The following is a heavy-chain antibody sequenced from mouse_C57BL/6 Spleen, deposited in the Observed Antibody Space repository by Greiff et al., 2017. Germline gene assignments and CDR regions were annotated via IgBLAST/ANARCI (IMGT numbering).Heavy chain of an antibody. D-gene: IGHD6-2*01. CDR3: ARYATGGSLYWYFDV. Sequence: EVQLQESGGGLVQPGGSLSLSCAASGFTFTDYYMSWVRQPPGKALEWLGFIRNKANGYTTEYSASVKGRFTISRDNSQSFLDLQMNALRVEDSATYDGARYATGGSLYWYFDVWGTGTTVTVSS. CDR2: IRNKANGYTT. V-gene: IGHV7-3*01. CDR1: GFTFTDYY. J-gene: IGHJ1*03.